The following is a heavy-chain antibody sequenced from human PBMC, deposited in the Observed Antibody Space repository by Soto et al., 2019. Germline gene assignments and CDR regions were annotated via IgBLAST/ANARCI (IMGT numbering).Heavy chain of an antibody. CDR1: GFTFRSYN. CDR3: ARGGTIAVTTIGDY. J-gene: IGHJ4*01. V-gene: IGHV3-48*02. CDR2: ISSSSSTI. Sequence: GGSLRLSCAASGFTFRSYNMNWVRQAPGKGLDWLSYISSSSSTIYYADSVKGRFTISRDNAKNSLYLQMNSLRDDDTAMYYCARGGTIAVTTIGDYWGQGTLVTVYS. D-gene: IGHD5-12*01.